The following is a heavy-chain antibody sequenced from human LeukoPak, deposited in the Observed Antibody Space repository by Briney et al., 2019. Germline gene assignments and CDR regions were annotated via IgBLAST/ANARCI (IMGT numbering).Heavy chain of an antibody. CDR3: AKDDDYYDSSGYYYHYGMDV. J-gene: IGHJ6*02. CDR1: GFTFSSYT. V-gene: IGHV3-21*01. D-gene: IGHD3-22*01. CDR2: ISSSSSSI. Sequence: GGSLRLSCAASGFTFSSYTMNWVRQAPGKGLEWVSSISSSSSSIFSADSVKGRFTISRDNAKNSLYLQMNTLRAEDTAVYYCAKDDDYYDSSGYYYHYGMDVWGQGTTVTVSS.